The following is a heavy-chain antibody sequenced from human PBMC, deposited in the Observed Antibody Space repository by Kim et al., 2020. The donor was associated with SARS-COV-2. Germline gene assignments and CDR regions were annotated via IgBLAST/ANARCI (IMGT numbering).Heavy chain of an antibody. CDR2: IIPLFDTP. J-gene: IGHJ6*02. Sequence: SVKVSCKASGGLFNSSAISWVRQDPGQGLEWMGGIIPLFDTPNYAQKFQGRVTIRADESTSTVHMELRSLTSEDTAVYFCATDEGSSWANFYYYGLDVWGQGTTVTVSS. D-gene: IGHD6-13*01. V-gene: IGHV1-69*13. CDR3: ATDEGSSWANFYYYGLDV. CDR1: GGLFNSSA.